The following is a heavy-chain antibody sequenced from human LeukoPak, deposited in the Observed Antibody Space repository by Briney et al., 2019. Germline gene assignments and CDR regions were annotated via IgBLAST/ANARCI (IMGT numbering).Heavy chain of an antibody. Sequence: PSETLSLTCTVSGGSISSGSNYWAWIRQPPGKGLEWIGEINHSGSTNYNPSLKSRVTISVDTSKNQFSLKLSSVTAADTAVYYCARRVVRGVRGVDWFDPWGQGTLVTVSS. CDR3: ARRVVRGVRGVDWFDP. D-gene: IGHD3-10*01. J-gene: IGHJ5*02. CDR1: GGSISSGSNY. CDR2: INHSGST. V-gene: IGHV4-39*07.